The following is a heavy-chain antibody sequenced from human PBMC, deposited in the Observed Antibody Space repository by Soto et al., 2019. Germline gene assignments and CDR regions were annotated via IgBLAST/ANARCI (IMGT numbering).Heavy chain of an antibody. CDR2: ISNDGSNK. Sequence: QVQLVESGGGVVQPGTSLRLSCAASGLTFRSYGMHWVRQAPGKGLEWLAVISNDGSNKYLADSVKGRLALSRDNSRNTLYLQINSLRVEDTAVYYCGKDTLDCSGGDCPLYYYYGMDVWGQGTTVTVSS. J-gene: IGHJ6*02. D-gene: IGHD2-15*01. CDR1: GLTFRSYG. CDR3: GKDTLDCSGGDCPLYYYYGMDV. V-gene: IGHV3-30*18.